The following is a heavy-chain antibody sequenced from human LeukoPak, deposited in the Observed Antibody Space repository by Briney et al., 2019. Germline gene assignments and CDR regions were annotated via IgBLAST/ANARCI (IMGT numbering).Heavy chain of an antibody. V-gene: IGHV1-24*01. CDR3: ARDLNGLYCSSTSCLPNGAFDI. D-gene: IGHD2-2*01. CDR1: GYTLTELS. Sequence: ASVKVSCKVSGYTLTELSMHWARQAPGKGLEWMGGFDPEDGETIYAQKFQGRVTITADKSTSTAYMELSSLRSEDTAVYYCARDLNGLYCSSTSCLPNGAFDIWGQGTMVTVSS. CDR2: FDPEDGET. J-gene: IGHJ3*02.